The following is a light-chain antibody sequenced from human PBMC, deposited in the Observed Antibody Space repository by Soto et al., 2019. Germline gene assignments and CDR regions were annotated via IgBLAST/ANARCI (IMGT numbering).Light chain of an antibody. CDR2: YDS. V-gene: IGLV3-21*04. CDR1: NIGSKS. CDR3: QVLDSSIDPAVV. J-gene: IGLJ2*01. Sequence: SYELTQPPSVSVATGKTARITCGGHNIGSKSVHWYQQKPGQAPVLVIYYDSDRPSGITARFSGSNSGNTATLTISRVEAGDEVEYYSQVLDSSIDPAVVFGGGTKVTVL.